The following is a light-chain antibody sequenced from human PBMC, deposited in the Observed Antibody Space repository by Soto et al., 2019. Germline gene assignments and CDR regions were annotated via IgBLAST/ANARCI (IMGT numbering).Light chain of an antibody. CDR1: QRVTTY. CDR2: TAS. V-gene: IGKV1-39*01. J-gene: IGKJ2*01. CDR3: QQSYSTPYT. Sequence: IQMTQSPSSLSASVGDRVTITCRASQRVTTYLNWYQQKPGKAPKLLISTASTLQRGVPSRFRGSGSGTDFTLTITTLQPGDFATYFCQQSYSTPYTFGQGTKLEIK.